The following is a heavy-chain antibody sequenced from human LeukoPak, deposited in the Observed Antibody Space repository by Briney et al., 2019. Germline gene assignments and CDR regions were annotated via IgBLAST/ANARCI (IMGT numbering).Heavy chain of an antibody. Sequence: PETLSLTCTVSGGSISSYYCSWIRQPPGKGLEWIGYISYSGNTNYNPSLKGRVTISEDSSKKKFSLKLTSVTTADTAVYYRARGYSNAPGYWGQGTLVTVSS. CDR1: GGSISSYY. J-gene: IGHJ4*02. CDR2: ISYSGNT. CDR3: ARGYSNAPGY. D-gene: IGHD4-11*01. V-gene: IGHV4-59*01.